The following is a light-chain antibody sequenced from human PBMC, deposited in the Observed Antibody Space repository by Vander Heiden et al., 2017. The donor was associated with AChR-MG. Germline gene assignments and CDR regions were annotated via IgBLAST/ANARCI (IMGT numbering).Light chain of an antibody. CDR1: QSVSSN. J-gene: IGKJ2*01. V-gene: IGKV3-15*01. CDR3: QQYNNWPPEDT. CDR2: GAS. Sequence: EIVMTQSPATLSVSPGDRATLSCRASQSVSSNLAWYQQTPGQAPRLLIYGASTRATGIPARFSGSGSGTEFTLTISSLQSEDFAVYYCQQYNNWPPEDTFGQGTKLEIK.